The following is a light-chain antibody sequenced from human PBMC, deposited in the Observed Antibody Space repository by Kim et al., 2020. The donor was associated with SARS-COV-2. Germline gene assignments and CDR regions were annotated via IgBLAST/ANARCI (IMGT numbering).Light chain of an antibody. Sequence: VGDRVTITGRASQRISSWLAWYQQKPGKAPKLLIYKASSLESGVPSRFSGSGSGTEFTLTISSLQPDDFATYYCQQYNSYSRGITFGQGTRLEIK. V-gene: IGKV1-5*03. CDR3: QQYNSYSRGIT. J-gene: IGKJ5*01. CDR1: QRISSW. CDR2: KAS.